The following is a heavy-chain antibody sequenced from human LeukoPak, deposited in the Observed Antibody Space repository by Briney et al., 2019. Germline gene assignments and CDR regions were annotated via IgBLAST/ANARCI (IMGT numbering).Heavy chain of an antibody. V-gene: IGHV3-33*01. CDR3: ARDSEGLWFGGWGGAFDI. CDR1: GFTFRTYA. D-gene: IGHD3-10*01. Sequence: GGSLTLSCTASGFTFRTYAIHGLPHAPGKALEGVAVIWYGGSNDYYDESGKGRFTISRDSDKTTMYLQRQSLRAEDSAVYYCARDSEGLWFGGWGGAFDIWGQGTMVTVSS. J-gene: IGHJ3*02. CDR2: IWYGGSND.